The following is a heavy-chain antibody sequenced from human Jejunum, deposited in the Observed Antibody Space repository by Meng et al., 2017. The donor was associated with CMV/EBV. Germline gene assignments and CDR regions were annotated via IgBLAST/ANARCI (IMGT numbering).Heavy chain of an antibody. CDR3: VRDVRPGGADV. Sequence: CEHSGFTLMDSATHWIRQAPGKGLELVSGIYGNDARIDYADSVKGRFTISRDPAKPALHLQMNGLRTEDTAVYYCVRDVRPGGADVWGQGTTVTVSS. J-gene: IGHJ6*02. D-gene: IGHD3-10*01. CDR2: IYGNDARI. V-gene: IGHV3-9*01. CDR1: GFTLMDSA.